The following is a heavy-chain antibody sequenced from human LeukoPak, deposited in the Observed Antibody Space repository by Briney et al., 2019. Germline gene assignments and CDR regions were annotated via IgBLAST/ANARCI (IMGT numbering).Heavy chain of an antibody. CDR1: GFTFSSYA. J-gene: IGHJ4*02. D-gene: IGHD3-22*01. CDR3: AKDFSVYYYDSRVLDY. Sequence: GGSLRLSCAASGFTFSSYAMHWVRQAPGKGLEWVAVISYDGSNKYYADSVKGRFTISRDNSKNTLYLQMNSPRAEDTAVYYCAKDFSVYYYDSRVLDYWGQGTLVTVSS. V-gene: IGHV3-30*04. CDR2: ISYDGSNK.